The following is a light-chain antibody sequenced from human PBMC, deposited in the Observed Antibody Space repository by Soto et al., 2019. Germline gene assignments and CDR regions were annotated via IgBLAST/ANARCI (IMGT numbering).Light chain of an antibody. V-gene: IGKV1-39*01. J-gene: IGKJ5*01. CDR3: QQTYSSPIT. Sequence: DTQMNQSPSSLSASVGGSIAITCRASQSISSYLNWYQQKPGKAPKLLISAASILQSGVPSRFSGSGSGTDFTLTISNLQPEDFAGYYCQQTYSSPITFGQGTRLEIK. CDR1: QSISSY. CDR2: AAS.